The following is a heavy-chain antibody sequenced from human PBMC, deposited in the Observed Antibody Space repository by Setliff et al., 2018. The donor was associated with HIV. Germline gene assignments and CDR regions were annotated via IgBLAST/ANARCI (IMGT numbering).Heavy chain of an antibody. CDR3: ARRVGATVDAFDI. CDR2: INPNSGNT. D-gene: IGHD1-26*01. CDR1: GYTFTGYY. Sequence: SGYTFTGYYMHWVRQAPGQGLEWMGWINPNSGNTGYAQKFQGRVTMTRNTSISTAYMELSSLRSEDTAVYYCARRVGATVDAFDIWGQGTMFTVSS. J-gene: IGHJ3*02. V-gene: IGHV1-8*02.